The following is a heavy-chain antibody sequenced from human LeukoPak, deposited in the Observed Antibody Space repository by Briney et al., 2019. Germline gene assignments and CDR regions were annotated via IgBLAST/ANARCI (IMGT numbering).Heavy chain of an antibody. Sequence: GGSLRLSCAASGFTFSSYAMSGVRQAPGKGLEWVSAISGSGGSTYYADSVKGRFTISRDNSKNTLYLQMNSLRAEDTAVYYCAKDFHDFWSGYYKGLFGYWGQGTLVTVSS. CDR1: GFTFSSYA. CDR2: ISGSGGST. J-gene: IGHJ4*02. CDR3: AKDFHDFWSGYYKGLFGY. V-gene: IGHV3-23*01. D-gene: IGHD3-3*01.